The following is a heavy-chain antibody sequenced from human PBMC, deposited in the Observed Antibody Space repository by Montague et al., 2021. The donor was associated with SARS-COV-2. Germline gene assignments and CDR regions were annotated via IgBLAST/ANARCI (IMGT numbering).Heavy chain of an antibody. CDR2: YSGIT. CDR3: ARDATMTTFYYYGMDV. J-gene: IGHJ6*02. V-gene: IGHV4-39*07. Sequence: YSGITYYNPSLKSRVTISVDTSKNQFSLKLSSVTASDTSVYYCARDATMTTFYYYGMDVWGQGTKVTVS. D-gene: IGHD4-17*01.